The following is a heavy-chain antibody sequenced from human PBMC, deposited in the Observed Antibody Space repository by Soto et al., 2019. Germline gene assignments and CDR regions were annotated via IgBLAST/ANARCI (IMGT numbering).Heavy chain of an antibody. CDR3: AQWLVNFDY. J-gene: IGHJ4*02. V-gene: IGHV2-5*02. Sequence: QITLKESGPTLVKPTQTLTLTCTFSGFSLSTSGVGVGWIRQPPGKALEWLALIYWDDDKRYSPSLHSRLTITKDTSKNEVVLTMTKMDPVDTATYYCAQWLVNFDYWGQGTLVPVSS. CDR1: GFSLSTSGVG. D-gene: IGHD6-19*01. CDR2: IYWDDDK.